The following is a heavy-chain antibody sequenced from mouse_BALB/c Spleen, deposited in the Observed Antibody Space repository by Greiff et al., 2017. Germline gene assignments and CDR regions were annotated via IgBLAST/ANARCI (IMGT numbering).Heavy chain of an antibody. J-gene: IGHJ1*01. Sequence: VQLVESGGGLVQPGGSLKLSCAASGFTFSSYTMSWVRQTPEKRLEWVAYISNGGGSTYYPDTVKGRFTISRDNAKNTLYLQMSSLKSEDTAMYYCARHNYGSSYGYFDVWGAGTTVTVSS. CDR3: ARHNYGSSYGYFDV. D-gene: IGHD1-1*01. CDR1: GFTFSSYT. CDR2: ISNGGGST. V-gene: IGHV5-12-2*01.